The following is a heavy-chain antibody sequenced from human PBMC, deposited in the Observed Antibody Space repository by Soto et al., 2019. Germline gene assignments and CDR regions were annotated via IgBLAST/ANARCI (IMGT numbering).Heavy chain of an antibody. CDR1: GYTFTSYG. Sequence: QVQLVQSGAEVKKPGASVKVSCKASGYTFTSYGISWVRQAPGQGLEWMGWISAYNGNTNYAQKLQGRVTMTTDTSTSTTYMELRSLRSDDTAVYYCARNVDSSSSVPSDYYYYYMDVWGKGTTVTVSS. D-gene: IGHD6-6*01. CDR3: ARNVDSSSSVPSDYYYYYMDV. V-gene: IGHV1-18*01. CDR2: ISAYNGNT. J-gene: IGHJ6*03.